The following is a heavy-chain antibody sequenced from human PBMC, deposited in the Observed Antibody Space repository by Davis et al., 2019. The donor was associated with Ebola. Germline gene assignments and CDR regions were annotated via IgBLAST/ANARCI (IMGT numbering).Heavy chain of an antibody. V-gene: IGHV1-18*04. CDR3: ARRPHRYSSVNY. J-gene: IGHJ4*02. Sequence: AASVKVSCKASGYTFTNYGITWVRQAPGQGLEWMGWINPHNGNTNYAQNVQGRVIMTSDTATTTAYMEVGSLRSDDTAVYYCARRPHRYSSVNYWGQGTLVTVSS. CDR1: GYTFTNYG. D-gene: IGHD2-21*01. CDR2: INPHNGNT.